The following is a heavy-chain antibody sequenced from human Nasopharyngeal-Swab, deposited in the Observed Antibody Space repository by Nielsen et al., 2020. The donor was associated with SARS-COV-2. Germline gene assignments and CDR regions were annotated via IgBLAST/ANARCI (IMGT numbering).Heavy chain of an antibody. CDR3: AKNRWGSSGWFEIDY. CDR2: FSGSGGST. V-gene: IGHV3-23*01. CDR1: GFTFSTYA. J-gene: IGHJ4*02. Sequence: GESLKISCAASGFTFSTYAVSWVRQAPGKGMEWVSVFSGSGGSTYYADSVKGRFTISGDNSKNTLYLQMNRLRAEDTAVYYCAKNRWGSSGWFEIDYWGQGTLVTVSS. D-gene: IGHD6-19*01.